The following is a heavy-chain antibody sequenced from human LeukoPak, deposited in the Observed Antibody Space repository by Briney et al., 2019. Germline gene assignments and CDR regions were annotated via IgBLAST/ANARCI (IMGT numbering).Heavy chain of an antibody. CDR1: GFTFSSYS. V-gene: IGHV3-64*01. J-gene: IGHJ4*02. Sequence: GGSLRLSCAASGFTFSSYSMHWVRQAPGKGLEYVSAISSNGGSTYYANSVTARFAISRDNSKNTLYLQMGSLRVEDMAVYYCARGPGIAVAGTFDYWGQGTLVTVSS. CDR3: ARGPGIAVAGTFDY. CDR2: ISSNGGST. D-gene: IGHD6-19*01.